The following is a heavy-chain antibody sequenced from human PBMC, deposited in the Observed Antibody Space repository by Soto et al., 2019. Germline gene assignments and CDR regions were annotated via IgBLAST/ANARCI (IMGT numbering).Heavy chain of an antibody. D-gene: IGHD5-12*01. CDR2: TNTNTGGT. Sequence: QVPLVQSGAEVKKPGASVKVSCKASGYTFTDYYIHWVRQAPGQGPEWLGWTNTNTGGTNYAQKFKGRVTVTGDTSTNTAYMDLYRLTSDDTAVYYCVRDRVPTAPEFDYWGQGTLITVSS. CDR3: VRDRVPTAPEFDY. CDR1: GYTFTDYY. J-gene: IGHJ4*02. V-gene: IGHV1-2*02.